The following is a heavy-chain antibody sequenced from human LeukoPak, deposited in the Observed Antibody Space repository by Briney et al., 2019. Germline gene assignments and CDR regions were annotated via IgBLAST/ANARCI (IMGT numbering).Heavy chain of an antibody. V-gene: IGHV3-30*02. CDR3: AKGHGSSGWYDPRFDY. CDR2: IRYDGSNK. CDR1: GFTFSSYG. D-gene: IGHD6-19*01. Sequence: GGSLRLSCAASGFTFSSYGMHWVRQAPGKGLEWVAFIRYDGSNKYYADSVKGRFTISRDNSKNTLYLQMNSLRAEDTAVYYCAKGHGSSGWYDPRFDYWGQGTLVTVSS. J-gene: IGHJ4*02.